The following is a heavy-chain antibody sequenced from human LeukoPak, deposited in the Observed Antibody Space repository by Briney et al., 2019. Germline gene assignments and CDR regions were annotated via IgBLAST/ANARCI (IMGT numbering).Heavy chain of an antibody. CDR3: ARAPGRSFDI. V-gene: IGHV4-34*01. Sequence: SETLSLTCAVYGGSFSGYYCSWIRQPPGKGLEWIGEINHSGSTNYNPSLKSRVTISVDTSKNQFSLKLSSVTAADTAVYYCARAPGRSFDIWGQGTMVTVSS. CDR1: GGSFSGYY. J-gene: IGHJ3*02. D-gene: IGHD1-14*01. CDR2: INHSGST.